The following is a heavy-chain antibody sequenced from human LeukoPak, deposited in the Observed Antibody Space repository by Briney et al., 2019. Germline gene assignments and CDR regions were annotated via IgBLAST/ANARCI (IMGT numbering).Heavy chain of an antibody. D-gene: IGHD6-19*01. J-gene: IGHJ5*02. Sequence: PGGSLRLSCAASGFTFSSYWVTWVRQAPGKGLGGVANIKQDGSEKYYVDSVKGRFTISRDNAKNSLYLHMNSLRAEDTAVYYCARDRSGFSVAGIAAWGQGTLVTVSS. CDR1: GFTFSSYW. CDR3: ARDRSGFSVAGIAA. CDR2: IKQDGSEK. V-gene: IGHV3-7*01.